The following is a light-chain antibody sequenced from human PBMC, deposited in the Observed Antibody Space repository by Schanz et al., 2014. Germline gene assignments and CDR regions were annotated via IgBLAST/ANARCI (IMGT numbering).Light chain of an antibody. CDR1: SSGVGSYDY. V-gene: IGLV2-8*01. Sequence: QSALIQPPSVSGSPGQSVTISCTGTSSGVGSYDYVSCYQQHPGTVPKPMIYNVNTQPSGVPDRFSGSKSGNTASLTVSGLQAEDEADYYCQSYDRSLSAWVFGGGTKLTVL. CDR3: QSYDRSLSAWV. CDR2: NVN. J-gene: IGLJ3*02.